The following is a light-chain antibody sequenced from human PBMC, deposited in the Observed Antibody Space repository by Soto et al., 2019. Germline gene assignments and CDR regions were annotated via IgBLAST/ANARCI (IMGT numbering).Light chain of an antibody. V-gene: IGKV3-20*01. Sequence: EIVLTQSPGTLSLSPGERATLSCRASQRVGSSSLAWYQQSPGQAPRLLIYGVSTRATGIPDRFSGSGSGTDFTITISRLEDEDFAVYFCQYCGSSPAFGGGTKVEIK. CDR3: QYCGSSPA. CDR1: QRVGSSS. J-gene: IGKJ4*01. CDR2: GVS.